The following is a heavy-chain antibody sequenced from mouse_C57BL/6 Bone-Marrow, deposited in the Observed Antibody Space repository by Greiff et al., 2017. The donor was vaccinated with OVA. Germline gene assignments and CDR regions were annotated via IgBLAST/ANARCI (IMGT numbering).Heavy chain of an antibody. V-gene: IGHV1-54*01. CDR3: ARLHYGSSYWYFDV. D-gene: IGHD1-1*01. CDR1: GYAFTNYL. Sequence: VQLQQSGAELVRPGTSVKVSCKASGYAFTNYLIEWVKQRPGQGLEWIGVINPGSGGTNYNEKFKGKATLTADKSSSTAYMQLSSLTSEDSAVYFCARLHYGSSYWYFDVWGTGTTVTVSS. CDR2: INPGSGGT. J-gene: IGHJ1*03.